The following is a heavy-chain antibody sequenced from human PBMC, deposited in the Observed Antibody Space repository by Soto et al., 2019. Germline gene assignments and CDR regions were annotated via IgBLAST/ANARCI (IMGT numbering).Heavy chain of an antibody. D-gene: IGHD3-10*01. Sequence: SETLSLTCAVYGGSFSGYYWSWIRQPPGKGLEWIGEINHSGSTNYNPSLKSRVTISVDTSKNQFSLKLSSVTAADTAVYYCARETLFAATMVRGSAWFDPWGQGTLVTVSS. J-gene: IGHJ5*02. CDR2: INHSGST. V-gene: IGHV4-34*01. CDR3: ARETLFAATMVRGSAWFDP. CDR1: GGSFSGYY.